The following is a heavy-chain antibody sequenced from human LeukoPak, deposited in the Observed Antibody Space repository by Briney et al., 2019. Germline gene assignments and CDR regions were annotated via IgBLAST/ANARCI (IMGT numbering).Heavy chain of an antibody. J-gene: IGHJ4*02. CDR1: GFTFSSYW. V-gene: IGHV3-7*01. D-gene: IGHD5-12*01. CDR2: IKQDGTEK. CDR3: AREGWLRDFDY. Sequence: PGGSLRLSCATSGFTFSSYWMSWVRQAPGKGLEWVANIKQDGTEKYYVDSVKGRFTISRDNAKNSLYLQMNSLRAEDTAVYCCAREGWLRDFDYWGQGTLVTVSS.